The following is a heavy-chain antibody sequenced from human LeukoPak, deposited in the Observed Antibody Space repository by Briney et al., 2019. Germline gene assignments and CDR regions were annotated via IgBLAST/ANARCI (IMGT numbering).Heavy chain of an antibody. CDR2: ITDSGGRT. Sequence: GGSLRLSCAASGFTFGSYAMSWVRQAPGKGLEWVSAITDSGGRTYYADSVKGRFTFSRDNSKNTLYLQMNGLRAEDTAVYYCAKDVRVGASHFDYWGQGTLVTVSS. D-gene: IGHD2/OR15-2a*01. V-gene: IGHV3-23*01. CDR1: GFTFGSYA. CDR3: AKDVRVGASHFDY. J-gene: IGHJ4*02.